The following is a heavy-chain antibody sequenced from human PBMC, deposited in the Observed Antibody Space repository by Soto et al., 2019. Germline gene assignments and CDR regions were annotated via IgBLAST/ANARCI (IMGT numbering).Heavy chain of an antibody. CDR2: IYYSGST. J-gene: IGHJ4*02. CDR1: GGSISSYY. CDR3: ARHEGKNQLQSGFDY. Sequence: SETLSLTCTVSGGSISSYYWSWIRQPPGKGLEWIGYIYYSGSTNYNPSLKSRVTISVDTSKNQFSLKLSSVTAADTAVYYCARHEGKNQLQSGFDYWGQGTLVTVSS. D-gene: IGHD2-2*01. V-gene: IGHV4-59*08.